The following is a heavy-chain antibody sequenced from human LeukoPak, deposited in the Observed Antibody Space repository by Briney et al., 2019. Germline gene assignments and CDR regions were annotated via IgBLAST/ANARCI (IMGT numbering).Heavy chain of an antibody. V-gene: IGHV3-30*18. CDR2: ISDDGRRK. Sequence: PGGSLSLSCAASGFSFISYGMHWVRQAPGKGLEWMGVISDDGRRKDYADSVKGRFTISRDNSKDTLYLQMNSLRAEDTAVYYCAKRPSDYGDYVSYFDYWGQGTLVTVSS. D-gene: IGHD4-17*01. CDR1: GFSFISYG. CDR3: AKRPSDYGDYVSYFDY. J-gene: IGHJ4*02.